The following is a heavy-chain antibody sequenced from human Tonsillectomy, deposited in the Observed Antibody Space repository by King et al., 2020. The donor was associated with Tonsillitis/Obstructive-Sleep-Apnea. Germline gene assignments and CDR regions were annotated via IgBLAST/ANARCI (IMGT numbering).Heavy chain of an antibody. D-gene: IGHD2-15*01. Sequence: VKLVESGGGVVQPGRSLRLSCAASGFTFSNYGMHWVRQAPGKGLEWVAVIWYDGSNQYYADSVKGRFTISRDNSKNTLYLQMNSLRADDTALYYCVREECSGGNCYSRYWGQGPLVTVSS. CDR1: GFTFSNYG. CDR2: IWYDGSNQ. V-gene: IGHV3-33*01. CDR3: VREECSGGNCYSRY. J-gene: IGHJ4*02.